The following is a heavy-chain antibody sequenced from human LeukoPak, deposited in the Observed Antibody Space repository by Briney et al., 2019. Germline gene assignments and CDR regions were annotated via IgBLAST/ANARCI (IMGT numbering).Heavy chain of an antibody. CDR2: ISANNGDT. D-gene: IGHD2-15*01. CDR3: ARGTPRPEYFQH. J-gene: IGHJ1*01. Sequence: ASVKVSCEASGYTFTGYYMHWVRQAPGQGLEWMGWISANNGDTNYAQKVQGRVIMTTDTSTTTAYLELRSLRYDDTAVYYCARGTPRPEYFQHWGQGTLVTVSS. V-gene: IGHV1-18*04. CDR1: GYTFTGYY.